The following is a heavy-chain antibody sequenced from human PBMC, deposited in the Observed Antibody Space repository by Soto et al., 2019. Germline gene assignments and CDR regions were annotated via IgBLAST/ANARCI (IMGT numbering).Heavy chain of an antibody. D-gene: IGHD3-10*01. CDR1: GGSISSSSYY. Sequence: QLQLQESGPGLVKTSETLSLTCTVSGGSISSSSYYWGWIRQPPGKGLEWIGSIYYSGSTYYNPSLKSRVTISVDTSKNQFSLKLSSVTAADTAVYYCARRAIWFGELDIENYYGMDVWGQGTTVTVSS. J-gene: IGHJ6*02. V-gene: IGHV4-39*01. CDR2: IYYSGST. CDR3: ARRAIWFGELDIENYYGMDV.